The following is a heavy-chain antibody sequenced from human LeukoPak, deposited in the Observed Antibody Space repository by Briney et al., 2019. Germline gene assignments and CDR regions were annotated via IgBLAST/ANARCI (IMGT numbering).Heavy chain of an antibody. Sequence: GGSLRLSCTASEFTFSSYDMNWVRQAPGKGLERVSFISSSGTTINQPDSVKGRFTISRDNAKNSVHLQRDNLRVEDTAVYYCARGWDRAHPTGFELDGWVQGTLVTVSS. D-gene: IGHD1-26*01. CDR1: EFTFSSYD. CDR2: ISSSGTTI. J-gene: IGHJ4*02. CDR3: ARGWDRAHPTGFELDG. V-gene: IGHV3-48*03.